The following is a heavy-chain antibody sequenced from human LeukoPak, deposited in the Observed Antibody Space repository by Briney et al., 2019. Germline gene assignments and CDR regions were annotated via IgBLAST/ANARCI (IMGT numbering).Heavy chain of an antibody. CDR2: IYYSGST. J-gene: IGHJ3*02. D-gene: IGHD3-22*01. CDR3: AGHYYDSSGYHDAFDI. V-gene: IGHV4-59*08. Sequence: SETLSLTCTVSGGSISSYYWSWIRQPPGKGLEWIGYIYYSGSTNYNPSLKSRVTISVDTSKNQFSLKLGSVTAADTAVYYCAGHYYDSSGYHDAFDIWGQGTMVTVSS. CDR1: GGSISSYY.